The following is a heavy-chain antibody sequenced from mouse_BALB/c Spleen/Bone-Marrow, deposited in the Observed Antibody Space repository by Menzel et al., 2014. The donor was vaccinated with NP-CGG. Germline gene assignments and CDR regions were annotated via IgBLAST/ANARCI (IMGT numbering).Heavy chain of an antibody. CDR3: ARGLYGNSGY. D-gene: IGHD2-1*01. V-gene: IGHV1-69*02. J-gene: IGHJ2*01. Sequence: HVQLQQSGAELVKPGASVKLSCKASGYTFTSYWMHWVKQRPGQGLEWIGEIDPSDSYTNYNQKFKGKATLTVDKSSSTAYMQLSSLTSEDSAVYYCARGLYGNSGYWGQGTTLTVSS. CDR2: IDPSDSYT. CDR1: GYTFTSYW.